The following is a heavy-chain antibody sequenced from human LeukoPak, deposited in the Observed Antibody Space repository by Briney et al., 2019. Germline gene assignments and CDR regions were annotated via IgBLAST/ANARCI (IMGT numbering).Heavy chain of an antibody. Sequence: SETLSLTCAVSGGPISSFYWSWVRQPPGKGLEWVGYISYGGGTTYNPSLKRRVSMSIDTSKNQFSLRLSSVTAADTALYYCARVGDTSGYFYYFDYCGQGTLVTVSS. J-gene: IGHJ4*02. CDR1: GGPISSFY. CDR2: ISYGGGT. V-gene: IGHV4-59*08. D-gene: IGHD3-22*01. CDR3: ARVGDTSGYFYYFDY.